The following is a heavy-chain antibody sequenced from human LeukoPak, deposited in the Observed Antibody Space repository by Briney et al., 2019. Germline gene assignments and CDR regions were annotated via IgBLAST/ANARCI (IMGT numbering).Heavy chain of an antibody. CDR3: ARVDRYFFYLDV. Sequence: SVKVSCKASGGTSSTYTITWVRQAPGQGLEWMGGTIPVFRTPNYAQKFQGRVTITTDESTSTAYMELSSLKSDDTAIYYCARVDRYFFYLDVWGQGTTVTVSS. V-gene: IGHV1-69*05. CDR2: TIPVFRTP. J-gene: IGHJ6*03. CDR1: GGTSSTYT.